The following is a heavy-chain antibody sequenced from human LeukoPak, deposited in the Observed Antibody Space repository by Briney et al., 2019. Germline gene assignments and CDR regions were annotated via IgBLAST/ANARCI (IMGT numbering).Heavy chain of an antibody. D-gene: IGHD2-15*01. CDR2: IKQDGSEK. J-gene: IGHJ4*02. V-gene: IGHV3-7*05. Sequence: GGSLRLSCAASRFTFSTYWMSWVRQAPGKGLEWVANIKQDGSEKYYVDSVKGRFTISRDNAKNSLYLQMNSLRVEDTVVYYCARDAGYCSGGSCYLYYFGYWGQGTPVTVSS. CDR3: ARDAGYCSGGSCYLYYFGY. CDR1: RFTFSTYW.